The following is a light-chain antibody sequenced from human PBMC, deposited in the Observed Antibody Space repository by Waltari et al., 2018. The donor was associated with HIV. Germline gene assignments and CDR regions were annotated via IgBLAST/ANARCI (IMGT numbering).Light chain of an antibody. CDR2: MND. V-gene: IGLV1-47*01. J-gene: IGLJ2*01. CDR1: GSNIGTYS. CDR3: AVWDDSLGGAV. Sequence: QSVVTQPPSASGTPGQRVTITCSGSGSNIGTYSVHWYQHFPGTAPQLLIYMNDHRPSGVPGRFSGSQSGTSASLDIRGLQYDDEADYYCAVWDDSLGGAVFGGGTKRTVL.